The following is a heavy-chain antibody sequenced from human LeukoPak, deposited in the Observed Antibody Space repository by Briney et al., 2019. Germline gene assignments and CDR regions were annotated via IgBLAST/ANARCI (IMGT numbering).Heavy chain of an antibody. D-gene: IGHD1-26*01. Sequence: GGSLRLSRAGSGFAFSSYSIQWVRQAPGKGLESVSAITSNGGLTYYANSVRGRFTISRDNSKNTLYLQMGSLRAEDMAVYYCARVTAGATTSNYYYYHMDVWGQGTTVTVSS. J-gene: IGHJ6*02. CDR1: GFAFSSYS. CDR2: ITSNGGLT. V-gene: IGHV3-64*01. CDR3: ARVTAGATTSNYYYYHMDV.